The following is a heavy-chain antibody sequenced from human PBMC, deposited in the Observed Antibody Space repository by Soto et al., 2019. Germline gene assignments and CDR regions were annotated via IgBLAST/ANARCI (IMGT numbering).Heavy chain of an antibody. CDR3: AGAVGGYYYDSSGSRPKDYYYYGMDV. Sequence: GESLKISCKGSGYSFTSYWIGWVRQMPGKGLEWMGIIYPGDSDTRYSPSFQGQVTISADKSISTAYLQWSSLKASDTAMYYCAGAVGGYYYDSSGSRPKDYYYYGMDVWGQGTTVTVSS. CDR2: IYPGDSDT. CDR1: GYSFTSYW. D-gene: IGHD3-22*01. V-gene: IGHV5-51*01. J-gene: IGHJ6*02.